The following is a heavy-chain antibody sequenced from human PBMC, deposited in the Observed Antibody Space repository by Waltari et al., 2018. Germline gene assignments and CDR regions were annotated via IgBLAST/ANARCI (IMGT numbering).Heavy chain of an antibody. J-gene: IGHJ4*02. CDR3: AKRSVAGKGDFDY. Sequence: EVQLLESGGGLVQPGGSLRLSCAASGFTFSSYAMSWVRRAPGKGLEWVSAISGSGGRTYYADSVKGRFTISRDNSKNTLYLQMNSLRAEDTAVYYCAKRSVAGKGDFDYWGQGTLVTVSS. CDR1: GFTFSSYA. CDR2: ISGSGGRT. D-gene: IGHD6-19*01. V-gene: IGHV3-23*01.